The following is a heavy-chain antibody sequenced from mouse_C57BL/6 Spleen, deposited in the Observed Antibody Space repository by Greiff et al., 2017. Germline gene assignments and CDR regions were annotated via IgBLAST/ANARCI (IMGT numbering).Heavy chain of an antibody. CDR1: GFTFSDAW. CDR3: TRLSSTWYFDV. V-gene: IGHV6-6*01. J-gene: IGHJ1*03. CDR2: IRNKANNHAT. D-gene: IGHD3-1*01. Sequence: EVMLVESGGGLVQPGGSMKLSCAASGFTFSDAWMDWVRQSPEKGLEWVAEIRNKANNHATYYAESVKGRFTISRDDSKSSVYLQMNSLRAEDTGIYYCTRLSSTWYFDVWGTGTTVTVSS.